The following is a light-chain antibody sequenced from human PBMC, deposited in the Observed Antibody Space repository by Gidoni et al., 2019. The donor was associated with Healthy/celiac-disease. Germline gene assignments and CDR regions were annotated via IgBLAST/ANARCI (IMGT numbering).Light chain of an antibody. CDR3: QQYGSSSIT. CDR2: GAS. J-gene: IGKJ5*01. CDR1: QSVSSSY. Sequence: EIVLTQSPGTLSLSPGERATLSCRASQSVSSSYLAWYQQKPGQAPRLLISGASSRAPGIPDRFSGSVSGTDFTLTISRLEPEDFAVYYCQQYGSSSITFGQGTRLEIK. V-gene: IGKV3-20*01.